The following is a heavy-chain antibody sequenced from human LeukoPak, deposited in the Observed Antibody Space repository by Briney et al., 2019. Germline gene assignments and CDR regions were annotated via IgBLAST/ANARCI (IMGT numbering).Heavy chain of an antibody. V-gene: IGHV3-23*01. CDR1: GFTFSSSA. CDR2: ISASGGST. CDR3: ARLAVYSSGWVLAEYFDY. Sequence: GGSLRLSCAASGFTFSSSAMSWVRQVPGKGLEWVSGISASGGSTYYADSVRGRFTISRDDSKNTLYVQMNSLRDEDTAVYYCARLAVYSSGWVLAEYFDYWGQGTLVTVSS. D-gene: IGHD6-19*01. J-gene: IGHJ4*02.